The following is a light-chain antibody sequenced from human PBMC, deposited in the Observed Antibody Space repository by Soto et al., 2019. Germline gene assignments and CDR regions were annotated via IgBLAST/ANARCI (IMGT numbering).Light chain of an antibody. J-gene: IGKJ5*01. CDR2: GAS. CDR1: LSVRSK. Sequence: EVVMTQSPDTLSVSPGETVTLSCRASLSVRSKLAWYQQKPGQAPRLFIYGASTRATGIPARFSGSGSGTEFTLTISSLQSEDFAIYYCQQYNNWPPITFGQGTRLEIK. V-gene: IGKV3-15*01. CDR3: QQYNNWPPIT.